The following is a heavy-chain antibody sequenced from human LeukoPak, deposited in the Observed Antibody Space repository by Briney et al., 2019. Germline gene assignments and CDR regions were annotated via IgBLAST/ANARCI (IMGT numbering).Heavy chain of an antibody. Sequence: ASLKLSCKASGYTFTSYAISWIRQAPGQGLEWMGGISANNGNTNYAKTLKGRVTMTTDTSTSTAYMELRSVRSDDTAVYCCARVPSYQLPRGPRYNWFHPWGEGTLVSVSS. J-gene: IGHJ5*02. V-gene: IGHV1-18*01. CDR1: GYTFTSYA. CDR3: ARVPSYQLPRGPRYNWFHP. D-gene: IGHD2-2*01. CDR2: ISANNGNT.